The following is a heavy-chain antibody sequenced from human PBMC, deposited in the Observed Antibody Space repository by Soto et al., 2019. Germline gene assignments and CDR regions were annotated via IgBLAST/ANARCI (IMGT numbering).Heavy chain of an antibody. CDR2: IYSSGST. V-gene: IGHV4-61*01. Sequence: QAQLQESGPGLVKPSETLSLTCTVSDGSVNSGSYYWTWIRQPPGKGLEWIGYIYSSGSTLYNPSLKSRVIISVDTSMNQFSLKLSSVTAADTAVYYCARDALALFDSWGQGTLVTVSS. D-gene: IGHD5-12*01. CDR3: ARDALALFDS. CDR1: DGSVNSGSYY. J-gene: IGHJ4*02.